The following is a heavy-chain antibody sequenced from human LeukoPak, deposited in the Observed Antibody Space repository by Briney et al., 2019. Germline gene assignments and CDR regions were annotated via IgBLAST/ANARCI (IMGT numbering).Heavy chain of an antibody. CDR1: GGSISSSSYY. V-gene: IGHV4-39*07. D-gene: IGHD4-17*01. J-gene: IGHJ4*02. CDR3: ARASHDYGDYSHFDY. CDR2: INHSGST. Sequence: PSETLSLTCTVSGGSISSSSYYWGWIRQPPGKGLEWIGEINHSGSTNYNPSLKTRVTISVDKSKNQFSLKLSSVTAADTAVYYCARASHDYGDYSHFDYWGQGTLVTVSS.